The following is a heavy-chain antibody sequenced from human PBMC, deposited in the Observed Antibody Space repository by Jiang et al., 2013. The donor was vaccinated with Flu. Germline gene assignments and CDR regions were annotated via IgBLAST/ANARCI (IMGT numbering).Heavy chain of an antibody. D-gene: IGHD5-18*01. CDR2: IYYSGST. J-gene: IGHJ4*02. CDR1: GGSISSYY. CDR3: ARRAAMVTGFDY. V-gene: IGHV4-59*08. Sequence: GPGLVKPSETLSLTCTVSGGSISSYYWSWIRQPPGKGLEWIGYIYYSGSTNYNPSLKSRVTISVDTSKNQFSLKLSSVTAADTAVYYCARRAAMVTGFDYWGQGTLVTVSS.